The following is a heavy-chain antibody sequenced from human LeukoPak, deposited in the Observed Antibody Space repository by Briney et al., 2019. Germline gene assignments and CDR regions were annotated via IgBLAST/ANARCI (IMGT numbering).Heavy chain of an antibody. V-gene: IGHV1-2*02. Sequence: ASVKVSFKASGYTFTGYYMHWVRQAPGQGLEWMGWINPNSGGTNYAQKFQGRVTMTRDTSISTAYMELSRLRSDDTAVYYCARGGAVNYGSGSFGNYYYGMDVWGQGTTVTVSS. CDR1: GYTFTGYY. J-gene: IGHJ6*02. D-gene: IGHD3-10*01. CDR2: INPNSGGT. CDR3: ARGGAVNYGSGSFGNYYYGMDV.